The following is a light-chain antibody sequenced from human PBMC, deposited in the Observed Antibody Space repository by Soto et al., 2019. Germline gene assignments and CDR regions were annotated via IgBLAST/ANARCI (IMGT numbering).Light chain of an antibody. Sequence: QSVLTQPPSVSGAPGQRVTISCTGSRSNIGAGYDVHWYQQLPGTAPKLLIYDNSNRPSGVPDRFSGSKSGTSASLAITGLQAEDEADYYCQSYDSRLSGSKVFGTGTKVTVL. CDR2: DNS. CDR1: RSNIGAGYD. V-gene: IGLV1-40*01. CDR3: QSYDSRLSGSKV. J-gene: IGLJ1*01.